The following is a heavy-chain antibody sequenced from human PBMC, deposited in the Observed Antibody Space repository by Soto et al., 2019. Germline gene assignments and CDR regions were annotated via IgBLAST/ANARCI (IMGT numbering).Heavy chain of an antibody. J-gene: IGHJ6*02. CDR1: GFTFSDYY. Sequence: GGSLRLPCAASGFTFSDYYMSWIRQAPGKGLEWVSYISSSSSYTNYADSVKGRFTISRDNAKNSLYLQMNSLRAEDTAVYYCARHLRLYYGSGSYFRYYYYGMDVWGQGTTVTVSS. CDR2: ISSSSSYT. CDR3: ARHLRLYYGSGSYFRYYYYGMDV. D-gene: IGHD3-10*01. V-gene: IGHV3-11*03.